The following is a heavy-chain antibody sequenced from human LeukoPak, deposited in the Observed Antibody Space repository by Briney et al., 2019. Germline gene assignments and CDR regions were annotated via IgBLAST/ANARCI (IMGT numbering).Heavy chain of an antibody. CDR2: INHSGST. Sequence: SETLSLTCAVYGGSFSGYYWSWIRQPQGKWLEWIGEINHSGSTNYNPSLKSRVTISVDTSMNQLSLKLSSVTAAHTAVYYCARDLYTNYVWGSHRLSYWGQGTLVTVSS. D-gene: IGHD3-16*02. J-gene: IGHJ4*02. CDR3: ARDLYTNYVWGSHRLSY. CDR1: GGSFSGYY. V-gene: IGHV4-34*01.